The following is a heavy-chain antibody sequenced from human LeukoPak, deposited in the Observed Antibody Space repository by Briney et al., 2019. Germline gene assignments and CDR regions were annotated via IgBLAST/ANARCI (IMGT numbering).Heavy chain of an antibody. V-gene: IGHV4-59*01. CDR2: IYYRGST. Sequence: GSLRLSCAASGFTFSSYGMSWVRQAPGKGLEWIGYIYYRGSTNYNPSFKSRVTISVDTSKNQFSLKLSSVTAADTAVYYCASGLRYYHDSSGYLTGYYFDYWGQGTLVTVSS. CDR3: ASGLRYYHDSSGYLTGYYFDY. CDR1: GFTFSSYG. D-gene: IGHD3-22*01. J-gene: IGHJ4*02.